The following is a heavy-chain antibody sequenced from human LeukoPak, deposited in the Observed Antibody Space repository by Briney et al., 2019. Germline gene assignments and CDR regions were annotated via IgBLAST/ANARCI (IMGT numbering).Heavy chain of an antibody. J-gene: IGHJ4*02. CDR3: AREPVAGTAKEYYFHY. D-gene: IGHD6-19*01. CDR1: GGSFSGYY. Sequence: SETLSLTCAVYGGSFSGYYWSWIRQPPGKGLEWIGEINHSGSTNYNPSLKSRVTISVDTSKNQFSLKLSSVTAADTAVYYCAREPVAGTAKEYYFHYWGQGTLVTVSS. V-gene: IGHV4-34*01. CDR2: INHSGST.